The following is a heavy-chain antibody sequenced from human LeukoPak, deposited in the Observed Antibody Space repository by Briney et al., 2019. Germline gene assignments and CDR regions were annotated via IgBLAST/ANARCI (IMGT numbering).Heavy chain of an antibody. CDR3: ARQRYGNFK. V-gene: IGHV3-7*03. J-gene: IGHJ4*02. CDR1: GFTFSSFW. Sequence: GGSLRLSCGASGFTFSSFWMIWVSQAPGKELEWVANIKEDGSVKNYVDSVKGRFTISRDNAKNSLFLQMNSLRAEDTAVYYCARQRYGNFKWGQGTLVTVSS. D-gene: IGHD4-11*01. CDR2: IKEDGSVK.